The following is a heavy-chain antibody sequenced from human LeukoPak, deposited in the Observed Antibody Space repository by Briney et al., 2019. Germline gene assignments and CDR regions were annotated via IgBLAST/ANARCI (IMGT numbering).Heavy chain of an antibody. CDR2: INPSGGST. CDR1: GYTFTSYY. D-gene: IGHD2-2*01. J-gene: IGHJ6*03. CDR3: ARGGYCTSTGCQYYMDV. Sequence: GASVKVSCKASGYTFTSYYMHWVRQAPGQGLEWMGIINPSGGSTSYAQKFQGRVTMTRDMSTSTVYMELSSLRSEDTAVYYCARGGYCTSTGCQYYMDVWGKGTTVTVSS. V-gene: IGHV1-46*01.